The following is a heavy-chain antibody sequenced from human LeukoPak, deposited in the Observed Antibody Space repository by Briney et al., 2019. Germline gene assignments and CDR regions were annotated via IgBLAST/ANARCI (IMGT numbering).Heavy chain of an antibody. D-gene: IGHD3-3*01. CDR1: GYTFTSYY. V-gene: IGHV1-46*01. Sequence: ASVTVSCTASGYTFTSYYMHWVRQAPGQGLGWMGIINPSGGSTSYAQKFQGRVTMTRDTSTSTVYMELSSLRSEDTAVYYCARDSDFWSGYYTDPTYLFDYWGQGTLVTVSS. CDR3: ARDSDFWSGYYTDPTYLFDY. CDR2: INPSGGST. J-gene: IGHJ4*02.